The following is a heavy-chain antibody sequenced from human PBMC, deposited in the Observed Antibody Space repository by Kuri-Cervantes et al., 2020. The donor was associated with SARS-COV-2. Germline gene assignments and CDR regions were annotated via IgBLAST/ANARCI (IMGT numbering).Heavy chain of an antibody. CDR1: GYPISSGYN. J-gene: IGHJ4*02. CDR3: VGIWSNYRFDY. D-gene: IGHD3-3*01. CDR2: TYHTGTT. V-gene: IGHV4-38-2*01. Sequence: GSLRLSCGVSGYPISSGYNWGWIRQPPGKGLEWIGSTYHTGTTSYKSSLKSRVTISVDTSKNQFSLKLTSVTAADTAVYFCVGIWSNYRFDYWGQGTLVTVSS.